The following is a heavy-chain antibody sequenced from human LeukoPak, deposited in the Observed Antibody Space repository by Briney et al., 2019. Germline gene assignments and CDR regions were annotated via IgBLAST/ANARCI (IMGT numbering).Heavy chain of an antibody. CDR1: GYSFTSYW. V-gene: IGHV5-51*01. CDR2: IYPGDSDT. D-gene: IGHD2-2*01. J-gene: IGHJ6*02. CDR3: ARTTIGYCSSTSCPDYYYYGMDV. Sequence: GDSLKISCKGSGYSFTSYWIGLVRQMPGKGLEWMGIIYPGDSDTRYSPSFQGQVTISADKSISTAYLQWSSLKASDTAMYYCARTTIGYCSSTSCPDYYYYGMDVWGQGTTVTVSS.